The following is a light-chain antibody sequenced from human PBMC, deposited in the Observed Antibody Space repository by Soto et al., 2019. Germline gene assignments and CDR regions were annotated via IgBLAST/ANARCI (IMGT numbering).Light chain of an antibody. CDR2: SDN. J-gene: IGLJ3*02. CDR1: SSNIGSNT. CDR3: ASCDDSLDGPMV. Sequence: SVLTQPPSASGTPGQRVTISCSGSSSNIGSNTVNWYQQFPGMAPKLLIYSDNQRPSGVPDRFSGSKSGTSASLAISGLQSEDEADYYCASCDDSLDGPMVFGGGTKLTVL. V-gene: IGLV1-44*01.